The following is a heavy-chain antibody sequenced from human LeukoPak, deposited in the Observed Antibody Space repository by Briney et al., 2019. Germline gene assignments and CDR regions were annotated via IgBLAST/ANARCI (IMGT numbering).Heavy chain of an antibody. J-gene: IGHJ4*02. CDR1: GFTFSSYA. Sequence: GGSLRLSXAASGFTFSSYAMSWVRQAPGKGLEWVSAISGSGGSTYYADSVKGRFTISRDNSKNTLYLQMNSLRAEDTAVYYCAKDGGSSGWYGYYFDYWGQGTLVTVSS. CDR2: ISGSGGST. V-gene: IGHV3-23*01. D-gene: IGHD6-19*01. CDR3: AKDGGSSGWYGYYFDY.